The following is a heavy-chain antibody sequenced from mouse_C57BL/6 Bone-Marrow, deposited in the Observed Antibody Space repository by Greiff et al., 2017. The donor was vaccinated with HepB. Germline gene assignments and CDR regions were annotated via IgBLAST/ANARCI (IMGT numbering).Heavy chain of an antibody. Sequence: VQLQQSGPELVKPGASVKISCKASGYTFTDYYMNWVKQSHGKSLEWIGDINPNNGGTSYNQKFKGKATLTVDKSSSTAYMELRSLTSEDSAVYYCARDGDYYGSSFAYWGQGTLVTVSA. CDR3: ARDGDYYGSSFAY. CDR1: GYTFTDYY. J-gene: IGHJ3*01. CDR2: INPNNGGT. D-gene: IGHD1-1*01. V-gene: IGHV1-26*01.